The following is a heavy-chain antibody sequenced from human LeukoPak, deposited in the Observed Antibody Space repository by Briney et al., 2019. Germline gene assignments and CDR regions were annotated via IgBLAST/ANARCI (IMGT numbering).Heavy chain of an antibody. CDR2: ISGSGGST. CDR3: EKDYGDYVNWFDP. D-gene: IGHD4-17*01. J-gene: IGHJ5*02. V-gene: IGHV3-23*01. Sequence: GGSLRLSCAASGFTFSSYAMSWVRQAPGKGLEWVSAISGSGGSTYYADSVKGRFTISRDNSKDTLYLQMNSLRAEDTAVYYCEKDYGDYVNWFDPWGHGTLVTVSS. CDR1: GFTFSSYA.